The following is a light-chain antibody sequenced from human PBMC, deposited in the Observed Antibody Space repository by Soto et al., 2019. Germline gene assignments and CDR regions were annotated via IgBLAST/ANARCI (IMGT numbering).Light chain of an antibody. Sequence: DVQMTQSPSSLSASVGDRVTITCRAGHDINIYLAWYQQKPGKVPELLLDAASILQTGVPSRFRGSGSGTDFTLTISRLQPEDVATYYCQKYDRAPLAFGGGTKVDIK. J-gene: IGKJ4*01. CDR1: HDINIY. CDR3: QKYDRAPLA. CDR2: AAS. V-gene: IGKV1-27*01.